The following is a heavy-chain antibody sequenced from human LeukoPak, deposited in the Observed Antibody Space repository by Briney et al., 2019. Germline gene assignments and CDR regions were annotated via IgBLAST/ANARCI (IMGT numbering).Heavy chain of an antibody. Sequence: ASVKVSCTASGYTFTSYAMHWVRQAPGQRLEWMGWINAGNGNTKYSQKFQGRVTITRDTSASTAYMELSSLRSEDAAVYYCARENPYYDFWSGFPGGCFDYWGQGTLVTVSS. CDR2: INAGNGNT. CDR3: ARENPYYDFWSGFPGGCFDY. V-gene: IGHV1-3*01. J-gene: IGHJ4*02. CDR1: GYTFTSYA. D-gene: IGHD3-3*01.